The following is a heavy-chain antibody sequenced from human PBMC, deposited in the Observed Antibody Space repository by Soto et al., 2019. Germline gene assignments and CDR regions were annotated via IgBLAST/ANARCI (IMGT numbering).Heavy chain of an antibody. CDR1: GFTFSSYS. CDR2: ISSSSSYI. D-gene: IGHD6-6*01. J-gene: IGHJ4*02. Sequence: EVQLVESGGGLVKPGGSLRLSCAASGFTFSSYSMNWVRQAPGKGLEWVSSISSSSSYIYYADSVKGRFTISRDNAKNSLYLQMNSLRAEDTAVYYCAKTGIVAARQTDCWGQGTLVTVSS. V-gene: IGHV3-21*01. CDR3: AKTGIVAARQTDC.